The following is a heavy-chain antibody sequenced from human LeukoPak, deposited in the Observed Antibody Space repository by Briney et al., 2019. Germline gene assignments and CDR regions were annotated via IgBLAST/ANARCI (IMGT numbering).Heavy chain of an antibody. D-gene: IGHD5-12*01. Sequence: SETLSLTCTVSGGSTSSYYWSWIRQPPGKGLEWIGYIYYSGSTKYNPSLKSRVTISVDTSKNQFSLKLSSVTAADTAMYYCARAPGSGYYNWFDPWGQGTLVTVSS. V-gene: IGHV4-59*01. CDR1: GGSTSSYY. J-gene: IGHJ5*02. CDR2: IYYSGST. CDR3: ARAPGSGYYNWFDP.